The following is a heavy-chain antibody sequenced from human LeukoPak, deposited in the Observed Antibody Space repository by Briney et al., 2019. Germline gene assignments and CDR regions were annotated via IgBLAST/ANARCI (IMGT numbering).Heavy chain of an antibody. CDR2: IWYDGSNK. V-gene: IGHV3-33*06. D-gene: IGHD6-19*01. J-gene: IGHJ6*02. CDR1: GFTFSSYG. Sequence: GGSLRLSCAASGFTFSSYGMHWVRQAPGKGLEWVAVIWYDGSNKYYADSVKGRFTISRDNSKNTLYLQMNSLRAEDTAVYYCAKDGAVAGYYYYGMDVWGQRTTVTVSS. CDR3: AKDGAVAGYYYYGMDV.